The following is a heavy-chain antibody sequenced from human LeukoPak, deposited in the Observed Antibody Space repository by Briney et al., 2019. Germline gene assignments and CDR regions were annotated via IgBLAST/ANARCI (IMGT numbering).Heavy chain of an antibody. CDR1: GFTFSSYG. CDR2: IWYDGTYK. Sequence: GGSLRLSCAASGFTFSSYGMHWVREAPGKGLEWVAVIWYDGTYKYYADSVKGRFTISRDNSKDTLYLQMNSLRAEDTAMYYCARDIDPGYSYGYWDYWGQGTLVTVFS. V-gene: IGHV3-33*01. CDR3: ARDIDPGYSYGYWDY. D-gene: IGHD5-18*01. J-gene: IGHJ4*02.